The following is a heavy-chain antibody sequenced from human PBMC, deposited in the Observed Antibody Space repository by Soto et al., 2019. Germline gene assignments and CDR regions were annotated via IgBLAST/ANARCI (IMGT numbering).Heavy chain of an antibody. Sequence: EVQLVESGGGLVEPGGSLRLSCAASGFTFSRYYMNWVRQAPGKGLEWVSSISTTSSYTHYADSLKGRFTISRDNAKKLLYLQTNSLRAEDTAVYYCARDDGLSSTHVKAFDLWGQGTKVNVSS. D-gene: IGHD2-2*01. CDR2: ISTTSSYT. V-gene: IGHV3-21*02. CDR3: ARDDGLSSTHVKAFDL. J-gene: IGHJ3*01. CDR1: GFTFSRYY.